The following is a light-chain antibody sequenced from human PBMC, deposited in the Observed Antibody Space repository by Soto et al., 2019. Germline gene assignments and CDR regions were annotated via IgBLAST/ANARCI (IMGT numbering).Light chain of an antibody. V-gene: IGLV2-8*01. CDR3: SSYAGSNNLL. J-gene: IGLJ1*01. CDR1: SRDVGAYNY. Sequence: QSVLTQPPSASGSPGQSVTISCTGTSRDVGAYNYVSWYQQHPGKAPKLMIYEVTKRPSGVPDRFSGSKSGNTASLTVSGLQAEDEADYYCSSYAGSNNLLFGTGTKVNVL. CDR2: EVT.